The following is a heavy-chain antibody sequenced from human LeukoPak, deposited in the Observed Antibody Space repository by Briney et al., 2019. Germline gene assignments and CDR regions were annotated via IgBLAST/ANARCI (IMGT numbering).Heavy chain of an antibody. CDR1: GGTFSSYA. Sequence: SLKVSCKASGGTFSSYAISWVRQAPGQGLEWMGGIIPIFGTANYAQKFQGRVTITADESTSTAYMELSSLRSEDTAVYYCARGRIVATILSYYGMDVWGQGTTVTVSS. CDR3: ARGRIVATILSYYGMDV. J-gene: IGHJ6*02. CDR2: IIPIFGTA. V-gene: IGHV1-69*13. D-gene: IGHD5-12*01.